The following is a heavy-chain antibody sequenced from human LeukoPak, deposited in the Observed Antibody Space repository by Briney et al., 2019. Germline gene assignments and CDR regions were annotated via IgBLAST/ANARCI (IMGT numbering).Heavy chain of an antibody. V-gene: IGHV3-11*06. CDR1: GFTSSDYY. D-gene: IGHD6-19*01. Sequence: RGSLRLSCAVSGFTSSDYYMSWVRHAPGKGLEWVSYISGTGSKTNYADSMRGRFTLSRDNARHSLYLQMNSLRAEDTAVYYCARGRAQWLDFDYWGQGTLVTVSS. CDR3: ARGRAQWLDFDY. CDR2: ISGTGSKT. J-gene: IGHJ4*02.